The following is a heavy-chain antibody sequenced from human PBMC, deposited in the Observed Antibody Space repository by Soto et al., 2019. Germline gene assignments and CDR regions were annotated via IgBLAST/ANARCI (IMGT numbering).Heavy chain of an antibody. CDR3: ARARITMVRGVFNYYYGMDV. CDR1: GGSISSGGYS. V-gene: IGHV4-30-2*01. J-gene: IGHJ6*02. CDR2: IYHSGST. Sequence: SETLSLTCAVSGGSISSGGYSWSWIRQPPGKGLEWIGYIYHSGSTYYNPSLKSRVTISVDRSKNQFSLKLSSVTAADTAVYYCARARITMVRGVFNYYYGMDVWGQGTTVTVSS. D-gene: IGHD3-10*01.